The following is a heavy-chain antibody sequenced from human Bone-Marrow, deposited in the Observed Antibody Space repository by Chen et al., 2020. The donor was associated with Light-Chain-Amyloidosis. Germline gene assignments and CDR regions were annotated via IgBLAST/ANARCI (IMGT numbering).Heavy chain of an antibody. V-gene: IGHV3-74*01. CDR3: ARTTLRYLDY. Sequence: EVLLVEYGGEVVQPGGSLRLSCTASGFSFSTYWMHWVRQSPGKGLVSVSRTNSAGTATADADSLKGRFPVSRDNTKNTMYLEMNSLRVEDTAVYYCARTTLRYLDYWGQGTLVTVSS. D-gene: IGHD3-9*01. CDR1: GFSFSTYW. CDR2: TNSAGTAT. J-gene: IGHJ4*02.